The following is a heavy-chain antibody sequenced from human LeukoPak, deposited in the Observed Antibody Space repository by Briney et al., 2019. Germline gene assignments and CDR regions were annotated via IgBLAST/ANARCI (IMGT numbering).Heavy chain of an antibody. J-gene: IGHJ4*02. D-gene: IGHD1-26*01. CDR1: GYSF. Sequence: GESLKISCKGSGYSFIGWVRQMPGKGLGWMGIIYPGDSDTRYSPSFQGQVTISADKSISIAYLQWSSLKASDTAMYYCARRRDLYSGSYYPFDYWGQGTLVTVSS. CDR3: ARRRDLYSGSYYPFDY. V-gene: IGHV5-51*01. CDR2: IYPGDSDT.